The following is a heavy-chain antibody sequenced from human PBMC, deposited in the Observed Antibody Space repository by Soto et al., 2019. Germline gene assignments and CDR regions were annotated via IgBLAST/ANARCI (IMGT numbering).Heavy chain of an antibody. Sequence: QVQLQESGPGLVKPSETLSLTCTVSGGSISSYYWSWIRQPPGKGLEWIGYIYYSGSTNYNPSLKSRVTISVDTSKNQFSLKLSSVTAADTAVYYCARGHYGSGSLFYYYYGMDVWGQGTTVTVSS. J-gene: IGHJ6*02. CDR2: IYYSGST. CDR3: ARGHYGSGSLFYYYYGMDV. CDR1: GGSISSYY. V-gene: IGHV4-59*01. D-gene: IGHD3-10*01.